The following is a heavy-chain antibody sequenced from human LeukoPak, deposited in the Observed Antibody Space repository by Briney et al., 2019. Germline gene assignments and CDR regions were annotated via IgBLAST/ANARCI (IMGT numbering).Heavy chain of an antibody. J-gene: IGHJ4*02. CDR3: AKAHSSGFYLNYYFDY. D-gene: IGHD3-22*01. Sequence: GGSLRLSCAASEFTFSNYAMSWVRQTPGKGLEWVSSISGSGGSTYYADSVKGRFTISRDNSKNTLYLQMNSLRAADTAVYYCAKAHSSGFYLNYYFDYWGQGALLAVAS. V-gene: IGHV3-23*01. CDR2: ISGSGGST. CDR1: EFTFSNYA.